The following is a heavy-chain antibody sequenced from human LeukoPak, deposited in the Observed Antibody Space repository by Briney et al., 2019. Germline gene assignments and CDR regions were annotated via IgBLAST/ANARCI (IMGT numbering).Heavy chain of an antibody. V-gene: IGHV3-53*01. CDR2: FYVGGAT. D-gene: IGHD5-24*01. Sequence: TGGSLRLSCAVSGFSVTNNYMSWVRQAPGKGLEWVSVFYVGGATYYADSVKGRFTISRDNSENTLYLQMKRLRAADTAVYYCARGDGYNFFEYWGQGTLVTVSS. CDR3: ARGDGYNFFEY. CDR1: GFSVTNNY. J-gene: IGHJ4*02.